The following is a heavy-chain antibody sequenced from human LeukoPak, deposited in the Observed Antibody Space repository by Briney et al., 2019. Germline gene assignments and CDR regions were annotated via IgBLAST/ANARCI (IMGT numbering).Heavy chain of an antibody. CDR1: GDSVTSDNYY. Sequence: PSETLSLTCSVSGDSVTSDNYYWSWIRQHPEKGPECIGHIHHSGTIYYNPSLLSRATISVDASKNQFSLRLSSVTAADTALYYCVGGNDDSKLHHWGQGTLVTVSS. V-gene: IGHV4-31*03. J-gene: IGHJ1*01. D-gene: IGHD3-22*01. CDR3: VGGNDDSKLHH. CDR2: IHHSGTI.